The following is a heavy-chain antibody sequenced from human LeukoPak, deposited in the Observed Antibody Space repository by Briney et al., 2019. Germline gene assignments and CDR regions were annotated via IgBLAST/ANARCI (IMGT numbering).Heavy chain of an antibody. J-gene: IGHJ4*02. CDR1: GGSISSYY. D-gene: IGHD4-17*01. V-gene: IGHV4-59*08. Sequence: SETLSLTCTVSGGSISSYYWSWVRQPPGKGLEWIGYIYYSGSTNYHPSLKSRVTISVDTSKNQFSLKLSSVTAADTAVYYCASFVGGDIFDYGGQGTLVTVS. CDR2: IYYSGST. CDR3: ASFVGGDIFDY.